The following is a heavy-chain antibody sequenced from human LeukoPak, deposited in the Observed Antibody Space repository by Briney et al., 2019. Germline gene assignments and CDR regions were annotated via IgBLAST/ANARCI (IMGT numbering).Heavy chain of an antibody. CDR3: ARAPCCSSTSFPGAFDI. V-gene: IGHV4-31*03. J-gene: IGHJ3*02. Sequence: SETLSLTCTVSGGSISSGGYYWSWIRQHPGKGLEWIGYIYYSGSTYYNPSLKSRVTISVDTSKNQFSLKLSSVTAADTAVYYCARAPCCSSTSFPGAFDIWGQGTMVTVSS. CDR2: IYYSGST. D-gene: IGHD2-2*01. CDR1: GGSISSGGYY.